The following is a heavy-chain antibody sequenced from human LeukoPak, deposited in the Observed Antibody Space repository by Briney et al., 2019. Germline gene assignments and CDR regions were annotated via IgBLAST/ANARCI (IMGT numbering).Heavy chain of an antibody. CDR3: ARDQPWTTGFDI. D-gene: IGHD2-8*02. CDR2: TYYMSKWYN. J-gene: IGHJ3*02. CDR1: GDSVSSSSAV. Sequence: SQTLSLTCAVSGDSVSSSSAVWNWIRQSPSRGLEWLGRTYYMSKWYNDYAVSVKSRITINPDTSKNQFSLQLNSVTPEDTALHFCARDQPWTTGFDIWGQGTMVTVSS. V-gene: IGHV6-1*01.